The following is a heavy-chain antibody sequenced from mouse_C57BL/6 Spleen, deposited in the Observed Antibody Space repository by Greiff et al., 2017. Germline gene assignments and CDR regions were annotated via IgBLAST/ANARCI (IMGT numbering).Heavy chain of an antibody. V-gene: IGHV1-26*01. CDR1: GYTFTDYY. D-gene: IGHD1-1*01. CDR2: INPNNGGT. CDR3: TVVPNY. J-gene: IGHJ2*01. Sequence: EVQLQQSGPELVKPGASVKISCKASGYTFTDYYMNWVKQSHGKSLEWIGDINPNNGGTSYNQKFKGKATLTVDKSSSTAYMELRSLTSEDSAVYYCTVVPNYWGQGTTLTVSS.